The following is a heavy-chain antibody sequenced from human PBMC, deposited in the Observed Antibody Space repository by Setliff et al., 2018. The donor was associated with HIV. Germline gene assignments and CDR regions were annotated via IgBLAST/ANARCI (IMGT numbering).Heavy chain of an antibody. CDR1: GGSISSGSYY. J-gene: IGHJ4*02. CDR2: IYYSGST. D-gene: IGHD6-6*01. Sequence: PSETLSLTCTVSGGSISSGSYYWGWIRQPPGKGLEWIGSIYYSGSTYYNPSLKSRVTISVDTSKNQFSLKLSSVTAADTAVYYCASQQGYSSSSPFDYWGQGTLVTVSS. CDR3: ASQQGYSSSSPFDY. V-gene: IGHV4-39*01.